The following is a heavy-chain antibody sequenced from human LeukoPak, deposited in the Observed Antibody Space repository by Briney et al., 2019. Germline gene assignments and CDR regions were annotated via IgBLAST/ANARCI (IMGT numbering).Heavy chain of an antibody. Sequence: ASVKVSCKASGYTFTSYDINWVRQATGQGLEWMGWMNPNSGNTGYAQKFQGRVTITRNTSISTAYMELSSLRSEDTAVYYCARALYCSSTSCYLGYYYYMDVWGKGTTVTVSS. CDR1: GYTFTSYD. CDR3: ARALYCSSTSCYLGYYYYMDV. V-gene: IGHV1-8*03. D-gene: IGHD2-2*01. CDR2: MNPNSGNT. J-gene: IGHJ6*03.